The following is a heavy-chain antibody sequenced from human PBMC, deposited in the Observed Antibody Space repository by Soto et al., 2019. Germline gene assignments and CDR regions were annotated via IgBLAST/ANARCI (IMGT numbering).Heavy chain of an antibody. J-gene: IGHJ6*02. CDR2: IIPIFGTA. CDR1: GGTFSSYA. CDR3: ARDTPPERRVYYYYGMDV. V-gene: IGHV1-69*13. Sequence: GSSVKVSCKASGGTFSSYASSWVRQAPGQGLEWMGGIIPIFGTANYAQKLQGRVTITADESTSTAYMELSSLRSEDTAVYYCARDTPPERRVYYYYGMDVWGQGTTVTVSS. D-gene: IGHD1-1*01.